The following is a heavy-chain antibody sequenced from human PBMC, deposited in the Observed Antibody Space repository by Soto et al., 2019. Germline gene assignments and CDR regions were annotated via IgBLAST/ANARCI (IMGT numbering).Heavy chain of an antibody. J-gene: IGHJ4*02. D-gene: IGHD6-13*01. CDR1: GFAFVAYW. CDR2: IDYDGTTT. Sequence: EVHLVESGGGLVQPGGSLRLPCLASGFAFVAYWMHWVRKVPGEGPGWVSRIDYDGTTTTYADSVKGRFTISRDNAKNTLYLQMNSLRAEDTGVYYCTRGPRPSSAGTGAYWGQGTLVTVSS. V-gene: IGHV3-74*01. CDR3: TRGPRPSSAGTGAY.